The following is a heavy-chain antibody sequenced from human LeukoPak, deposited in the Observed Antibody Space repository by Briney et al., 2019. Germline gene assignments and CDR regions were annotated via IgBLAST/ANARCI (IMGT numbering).Heavy chain of an antibody. D-gene: IGHD3-3*01. J-gene: IGHJ5*02. V-gene: IGHV3-9*01. CDR3: PRDTLGGGEDPTYAVFFLAP. CDR2: ISWNSGSI. CDR1: GFTFDDYA. Sequence: GRSLRLSCAASGFTFDDYAMHWVRQAPGKGLEWVSGISWNSGSIGYADSVKGRFTISRDNGKNSLDLQMNSLRADDTAVYYCPRDTLGGGEDPTYAVFFLAPGGQGPWVPV.